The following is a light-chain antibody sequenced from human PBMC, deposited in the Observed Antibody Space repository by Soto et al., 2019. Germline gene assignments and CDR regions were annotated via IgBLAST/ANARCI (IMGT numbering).Light chain of an antibody. Sequence: EIVLKHSPATLSLSPGNRTTRSGRASQSVNSDLAWYQQKPGQAPRLLIYDASNRATGIPARFSGSGSGTDFTLTISSLEPEDFAVYYCQHRSNWPLTFGGGAKVDI. J-gene: IGKJ4*01. CDR1: QSVNSD. CDR3: QHRSNWPLT. V-gene: IGKV3-11*01. CDR2: DAS.